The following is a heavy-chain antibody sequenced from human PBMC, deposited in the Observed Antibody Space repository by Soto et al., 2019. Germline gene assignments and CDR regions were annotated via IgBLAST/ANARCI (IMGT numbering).Heavy chain of an antibody. CDR3: LRDRRRNYYVSERYYCLAY. J-gene: IGHJ4*02. Sequence: SQTLSLTWAVVGGSCGGYCGSWIRQPKKKGLEWIGEINHSGSTNYNPSHKSRVTISVDTSKNQFSLKLSSVTAADTAVYYCLRDRRRNYYVSERYYCLAYWGQGTLVTVSS. CDR2: INHSGST. D-gene: IGHD3-10*01. CDR1: GGSCGGYC. V-gene: IGHV4-34*01.